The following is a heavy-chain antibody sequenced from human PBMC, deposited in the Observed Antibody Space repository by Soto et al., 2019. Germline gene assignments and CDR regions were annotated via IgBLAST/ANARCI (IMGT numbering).Heavy chain of an antibody. J-gene: IGHJ5*02. CDR3: ARIVATIDRWFDP. V-gene: IGHV1-69*02. CDR1: GGTFSSYT. CDR2: IIPILGIA. D-gene: IGHD5-12*01. Sequence: SVKVSCKASGGTFSSYTISWVRQAPGQGLEWMGRIIPILGIANYAQKFQGRVTITADRSTSTAYMELSSLRSEDTAVYYCARIVATIDRWFDPWGQGTLVTVSS.